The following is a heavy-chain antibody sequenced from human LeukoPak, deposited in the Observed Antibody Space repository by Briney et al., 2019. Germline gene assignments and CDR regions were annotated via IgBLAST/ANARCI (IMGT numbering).Heavy chain of an antibody. J-gene: IGHJ1*01. Sequence: ASVQVSCQASGYTLTGYYMHWMRQAPGQGLEWMGRINPNSGGTNYAQKFQGRVTMTRDTSISTAYMELSRLRSDDTAAYYCARGYRTVGAIEYFQHWGQGTLVTVSS. CDR3: ARGYRTVGAIEYFQH. V-gene: IGHV1-2*06. CDR2: INPNSGGT. D-gene: IGHD1-26*01. CDR1: GYTLTGYY.